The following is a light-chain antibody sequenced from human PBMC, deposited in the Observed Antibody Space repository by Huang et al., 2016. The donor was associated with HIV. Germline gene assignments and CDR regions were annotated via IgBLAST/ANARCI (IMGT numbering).Light chain of an antibody. CDR3: QQYSNWPPLT. J-gene: IGKJ5*01. CDR1: QSVTNN. Sequence: EIVMTQSPATLSVSPGERVTLSCRASQSVTNNLAWYQQQPGQAPRLLIYGASTRATGFPARFSGSGSGTEFTLTISSLQSEDFGLYFCQQYSNWPPLTFGQGTRLEIK. V-gene: IGKV3-15*01. CDR2: GAS.